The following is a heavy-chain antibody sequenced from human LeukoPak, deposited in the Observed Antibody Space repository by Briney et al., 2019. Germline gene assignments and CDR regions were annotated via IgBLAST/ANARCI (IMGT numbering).Heavy chain of an antibody. Sequence: GGSLRLSCAASGFTFSSYAMSWVRQAPGKGLEWVSAISGSGGSTYYADSVKGRFTISRDNSKNTLYLQMNSLRAEDTAVYYCANQDCRGGSFPSYYYYGMDGWGQGTTGTVSS. D-gene: IGHD2-15*01. J-gene: IGHJ6*02. CDR2: ISGSGGST. CDR3: ANQDCRGGSFPSYYYYGMDG. V-gene: IGHV3-23*01. CDR1: GFTFSSYA.